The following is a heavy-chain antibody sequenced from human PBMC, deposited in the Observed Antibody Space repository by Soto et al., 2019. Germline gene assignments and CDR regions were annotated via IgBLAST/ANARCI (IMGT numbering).Heavy chain of an antibody. CDR2: MTSDSNTT. CDR3: ARDNGRAGSFDA. V-gene: IGHV3-48*02. CDR1: IVPLNRYS. D-gene: IGHD6-13*01. J-gene: IGHJ5*02. Sequence: GCVRLPSAASIVPLNRYSMNWGRPSPGKGLEWISYMTSDSNTTYYADSVKGRFTISRDNAKNSLFLQMNSLRDEDTAMYYCARDNGRAGSFDACGQGTLVTLSS.